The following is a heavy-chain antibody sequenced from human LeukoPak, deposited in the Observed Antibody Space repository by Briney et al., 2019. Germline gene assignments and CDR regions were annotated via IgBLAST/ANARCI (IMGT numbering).Heavy chain of an antibody. Sequence: SVKVSCKASGGTFSSYAISWVRQAPGQGLEWMGGIIPIFGTANYAQKFQGRVTITADESTSTAYMELSSLRSEDTAVYYYASGLDILTGYSKTNYYYYGMDVWGQGTTVTVSS. CDR1: GGTFSSYA. CDR3: ASGLDILTGYSKTNYYYYGMDV. J-gene: IGHJ6*02. V-gene: IGHV1-69*13. D-gene: IGHD3-9*01. CDR2: IIPIFGTA.